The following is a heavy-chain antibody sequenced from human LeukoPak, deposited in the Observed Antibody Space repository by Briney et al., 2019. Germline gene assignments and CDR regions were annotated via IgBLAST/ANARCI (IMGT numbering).Heavy chain of an antibody. CDR1: GFTFSSYS. D-gene: IGHD4-17*01. V-gene: IGHV3-30*18. J-gene: IGHJ4*02. Sequence: GGSLRLSCVASGFTFSSYSMQWVRQTPGKGLEWVAILSYDGANKFYGETVKGRFTISRDNSQNTVYLQMNSLRADDTAVYYCAKGRTSVTRYVDFWGQGTLVTVSS. CDR3: AKGRTSVTRYVDF. CDR2: LSYDGANK.